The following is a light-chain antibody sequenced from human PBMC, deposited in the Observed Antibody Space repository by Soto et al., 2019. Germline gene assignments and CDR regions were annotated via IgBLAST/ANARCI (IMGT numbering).Light chain of an antibody. J-gene: IGLJ2*01. V-gene: IGLV1-40*01. CDR2: GNS. CDR1: SSNIGAGYD. Sequence: QPVLTQPPSVSGAPGQRVTISCTGSSSNIGAGYDVNWYQHLPGTAPKLLIYGNSNRPSGVPDRFSGSKSGTSASLAITGLQAEDEADYYCQSYDSSLSAVVFGGGTKLTVL. CDR3: QSYDSSLSAVV.